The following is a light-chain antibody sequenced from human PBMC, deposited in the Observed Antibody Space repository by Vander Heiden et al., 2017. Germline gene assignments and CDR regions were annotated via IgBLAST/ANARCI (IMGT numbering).Light chain of an antibody. CDR2: RNN. CDR3: EASDDSLNGWV. V-gene: IGLV1-44*01. J-gene: IGLJ2*01. CDR1: SSNIGSNT. Sequence: HSLLTQPPSPSGTPGQRVTISCSGRSSNIGSNTVNWYQQLPGKAPKLLIYRNNQRPSGVPDRFSGSKSGTSDSLAISGLQSEDEAEYYCEASDDSLNGWVFGGGTKLTVL.